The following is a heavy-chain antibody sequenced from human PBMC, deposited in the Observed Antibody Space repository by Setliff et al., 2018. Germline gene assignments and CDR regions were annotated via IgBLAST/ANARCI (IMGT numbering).Heavy chain of an antibody. CDR1: GYTFTSYY. J-gene: IGHJ6*02. Sequence: GASVKVSCKASGYTFTSYYIHWVRQAPGQGLEWMGVINPKNGGATYPQNLQGRVTMTRDTSMSTVYMELSSLRFEDTAVYYCARERAGGRGFTFGAIYYYYGMDVWGQGTTVNVSS. CDR3: ARERAGGRGFTFGAIYYYYGMDV. D-gene: IGHD3-16*01. CDR2: INPKNGGA. V-gene: IGHV1-46*01.